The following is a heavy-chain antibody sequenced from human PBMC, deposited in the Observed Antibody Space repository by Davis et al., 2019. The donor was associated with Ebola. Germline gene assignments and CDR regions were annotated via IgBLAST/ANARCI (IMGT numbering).Heavy chain of an antibody. CDR1: GGPFNIVA. CDR3: AKAHNLYYDNRDDAFDV. V-gene: IGHV1-69*04. D-gene: IGHD3-16*01. Sequence: SVKVSCKASGGPFNIVAITWVRQAPGQGLEWMGKFIHILNRSNYAQRFQGRFTMTADKSTTTVFMELSSLRSEDTAMYYCAKAHNLYYDNRDDAFDVWGQGTMVTVSS. J-gene: IGHJ3*01. CDR2: FIHILNRS.